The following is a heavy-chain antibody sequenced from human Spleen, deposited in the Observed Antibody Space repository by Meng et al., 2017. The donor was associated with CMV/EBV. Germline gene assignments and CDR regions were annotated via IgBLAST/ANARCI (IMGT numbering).Heavy chain of an antibody. J-gene: IGHJ6*02. CDR3: ARVSNDFWSGYYTGIDYYGMDV. Sequence: YYMHWVRQAPGQGLEWMGIINPSGGSTSYAQKFQGRVTMTRDTSTSTVYMELSSLRSEDTAVYYCARVSNDFWSGYYTGIDYYGMDVWGQGTTVTVSS. V-gene: IGHV1-46*01. D-gene: IGHD3-3*01. CDR2: INPSGGST. CDR1: YY.